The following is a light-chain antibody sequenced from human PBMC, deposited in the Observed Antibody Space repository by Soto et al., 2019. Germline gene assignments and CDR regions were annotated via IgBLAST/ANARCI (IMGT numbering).Light chain of an antibody. J-gene: IGKJ1*01. CDR1: QSVSSN. V-gene: IGKV3-15*01. CDR2: GAS. CDR3: QHYNNWPRT. Sequence: EIVMTQSPATLSVSPGERATLSCRASQSVSSNLAWYQQKPGQAPRLLIYGASTRATGKTARFSGSGSGTEFTLTISSLQSEDFAVYYCQHYNNWPRTFGQGTKVEIK.